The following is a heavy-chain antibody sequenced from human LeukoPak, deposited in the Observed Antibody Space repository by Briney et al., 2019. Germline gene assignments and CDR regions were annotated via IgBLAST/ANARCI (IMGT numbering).Heavy chain of an antibody. J-gene: IGHJ4*02. V-gene: IGHV4-4*07. D-gene: IGHD6-19*01. CDR1: GGFISSYY. CDR3: ARDYGGWYYFDY. CDR2: IYTSGST. Sequence: PSETLSLTCTVAGGFISSYYWSWIRQPAGKGLEWIGRIYTSGSTNYNPSLKSRVTMSVDTSNNQFSLQLSSVTAADTALYYCARDYGGWYYFDYWGQGTLVTVSS.